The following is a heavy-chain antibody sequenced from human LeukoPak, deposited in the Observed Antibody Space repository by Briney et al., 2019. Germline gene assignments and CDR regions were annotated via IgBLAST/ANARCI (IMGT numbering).Heavy chain of an antibody. CDR3: GRRGRVAVVGADGAFWRRRGTIDY. D-gene: IGHD2-21*01. J-gene: IGHJ4*02. V-gene: IGHV4-39*07. CDR1: GGSISSSSYY. Sequence: SETLSLTCTVSGGSISSSSYYWGWIRQPPGKGLEWIGSIYYSGSTYYNPSLKSRVTISVDTSKNQFSLKLSSVTAADTAVYYCGRRGRVAVVGADGAFWRRRGTIDYWGQGTLVTVSS. CDR2: IYYSGST.